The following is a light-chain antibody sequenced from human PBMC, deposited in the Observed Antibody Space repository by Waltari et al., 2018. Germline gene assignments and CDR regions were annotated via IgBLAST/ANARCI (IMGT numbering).Light chain of an antibody. CDR3: QQRSNWPPALT. Sequence: EVVLTQSPVTLSLSPGERATLSCRASRSVGSYLAWYQQKPGQAPRLLIYDVSKMATGIQARFSGSGSGTDFTLTISSLEPEYFAFYYCQQRSNWPPALTFGGGTRVEIK. V-gene: IGKV3-11*01. CDR1: RSVGSY. CDR2: DVS. J-gene: IGKJ4*01.